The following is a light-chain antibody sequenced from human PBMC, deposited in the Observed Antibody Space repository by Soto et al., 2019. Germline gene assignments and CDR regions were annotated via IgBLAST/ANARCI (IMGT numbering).Light chain of an antibody. Sequence: QSVLTQPASVSGSPGQSITISCTGTSGDIGSYNRVSWYQQHPGEAPKLIIYEVTDRPSGVSNRFSGSKSGNTASLTISGLQAEDEAEYYCSSYTNINTRACVFGTGTKV. V-gene: IGLV2-14*01. CDR1: SGDIGSYNR. CDR3: SSYTNINTRACV. J-gene: IGLJ1*01. CDR2: EVT.